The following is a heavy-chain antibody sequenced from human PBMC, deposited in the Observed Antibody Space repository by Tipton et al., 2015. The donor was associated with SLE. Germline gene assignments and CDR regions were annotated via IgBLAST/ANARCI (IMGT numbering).Heavy chain of an antibody. V-gene: IGHV4-39*01. CDR1: GGSISSSSYY. J-gene: IGHJ4*02. CDR3: ARRIGTMIAD. CDR2: IYYSGST. Sequence: TLSLTCTVSGGSISSSSYYWGWFRQPPGKGLEWIGSIYYSGSTYYNPSLKSRVTISVDTSKNQFSLKLSSVTAADTAVYYCARRIGTMIADWGQGTLVTVSS. D-gene: IGHD3-22*01.